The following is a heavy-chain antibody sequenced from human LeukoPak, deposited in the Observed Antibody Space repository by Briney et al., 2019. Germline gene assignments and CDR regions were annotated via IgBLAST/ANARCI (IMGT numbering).Heavy chain of an antibody. J-gene: IGHJ4*02. V-gene: IGHV3-9*03. CDR3: AKDMEGDYYDSSGYDY. D-gene: IGHD3-22*01. CDR1: GSTFDDYA. CDR2: ISWNSGSI. Sequence: GGSLRLSCAASGSTFDDYAMHWVRQAPGKGLEWVSGISWNSGSIGYADSVKGRFTISRDNAKNSLYLQMNSLRAEDMALYYCAKDMEGDYYDSSGYDYWGQGTLVTVSS.